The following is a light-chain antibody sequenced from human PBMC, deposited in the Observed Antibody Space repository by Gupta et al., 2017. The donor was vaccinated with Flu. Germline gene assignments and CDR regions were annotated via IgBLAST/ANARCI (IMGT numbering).Light chain of an antibody. V-gene: IGLV2-11*01. CDR2: DVT. Sequence: QSALTQPRSVSGSPGQSVTISCAGASNDVGGNNLVSWYQQHPGKAPKLMIYDVTRRSSGAPYRFSGSKSGNTASLTISGLQADDEADYYCCSDAGSNTWVFGGGTKLTVL. CDR3: CSDAGSNTWV. J-gene: IGLJ3*02. CDR1: SNDVGGNNL.